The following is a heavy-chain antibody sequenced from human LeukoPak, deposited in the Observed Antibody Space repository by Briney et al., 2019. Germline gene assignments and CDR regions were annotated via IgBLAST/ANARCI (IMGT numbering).Heavy chain of an antibody. CDR1: GDSVSSNSAA. J-gene: IGHJ4*02. CDR2: TYYRPKWHN. Sequence: PSQTLSLTCALSGDSVSSNSAAWTWIRQSPSRGLEWLGKTYYRPKWHNDYAESVKSRITINPDTSKNQFSLHLNSVTPEDTAVYYCVREGYFFDYWGQGTLVTVSS. CDR3: VREGYFFDY. V-gene: IGHV6-1*01.